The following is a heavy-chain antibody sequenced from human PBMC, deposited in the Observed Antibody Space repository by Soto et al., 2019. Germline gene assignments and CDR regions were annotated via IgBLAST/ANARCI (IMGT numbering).Heavy chain of an antibody. Sequence: QVQLVESGGGVVQTGWSLRLSCAASGFTFIHYGIHWVRQAPGKGLEWLAVISYDGSNKHYADSVKGRFTVSRDNSKNTLYLQMNSLRAEDTAVYFCARYSGKYQGPIDYWGEGTLVTVSS. CDR1: GFTFIHYG. D-gene: IGHD1-26*01. CDR3: ARYSGKYQGPIDY. CDR2: ISYDGSNK. V-gene: IGHV3-30*03. J-gene: IGHJ4*02.